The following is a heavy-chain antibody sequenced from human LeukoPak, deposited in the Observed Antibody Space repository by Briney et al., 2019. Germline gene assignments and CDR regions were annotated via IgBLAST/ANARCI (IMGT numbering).Heavy chain of an antibody. CDR3: ARFIAAATYYFDY. CDR2: IYYSGST. D-gene: IGHD6-13*01. Sequence: SETLSLTRTVSGGSISSSSYYWGWIRQPPGKGLEWIGSIYYSGSTYYNPSLKSRVTISVDTSKNQFSLKLSSVTAADTAVYYCARFIAAATYYFDYWGQGTLVTVSS. CDR1: GGSISSSSYY. J-gene: IGHJ4*02. V-gene: IGHV4-39*01.